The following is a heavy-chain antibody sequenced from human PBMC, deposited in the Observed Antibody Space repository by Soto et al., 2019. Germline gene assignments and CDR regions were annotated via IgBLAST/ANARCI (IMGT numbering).Heavy chain of an antibody. D-gene: IGHD3-22*01. J-gene: IGHJ5*02. Sequence: QVQLQESGPGLVKPSQTLSLTCTVSGGSISSGGYYWSWIRQHPGKGLEWIGYIYYSGSTYYNPSLKSRVTIPVDTSKNQFSLKLSSVTAADTAVYYCAREGDSSGYLSWFDPWGQGTLVTVSS. V-gene: IGHV4-31*03. CDR1: GGSISSGGYY. CDR2: IYYSGST. CDR3: AREGDSSGYLSWFDP.